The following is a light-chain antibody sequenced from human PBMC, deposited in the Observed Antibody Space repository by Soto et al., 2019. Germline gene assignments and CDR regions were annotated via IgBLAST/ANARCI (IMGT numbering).Light chain of an antibody. CDR2: DVS. Sequence: QSALTQPASVSGSPGQSITISCTGTSSDVGGYNYVSWYQQHPGKAPKLMIYDVSKRPSGVSNRFSGSKSGNTASLTISGLQAEDEADYCCSSYTSGNTLVLFGRGTKLAVL. CDR3: SSYTSGNTLVL. V-gene: IGLV2-14*03. J-gene: IGLJ2*01. CDR1: SSDVGGYNY.